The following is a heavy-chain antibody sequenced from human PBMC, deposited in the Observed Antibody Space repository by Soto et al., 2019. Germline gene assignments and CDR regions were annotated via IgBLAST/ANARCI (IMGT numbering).Heavy chain of an antibody. V-gene: IGHV4-59*12. Sequence: PSETLSLTCTVSGGSISSYYWSWIRQPPGKGLEWIGYIYYSGSTNYNPSLKSRVTMSVDTSKNQFSLKLTSVTAADTAVYYCARAAMGGSSWPFDYWGQGTLVTVSS. CDR2: IYYSGST. CDR1: GGSISSYY. D-gene: IGHD6-13*01. CDR3: ARAAMGGSSWPFDY. J-gene: IGHJ4*02.